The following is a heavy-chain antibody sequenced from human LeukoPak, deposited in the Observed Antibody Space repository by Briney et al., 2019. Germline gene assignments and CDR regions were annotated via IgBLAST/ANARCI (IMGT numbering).Heavy chain of an antibody. CDR1: GYSFSTYW. J-gene: IGHJ4*02. CDR3: ARHREGYCTGDSCYGGDY. CDR2: IYPDDSDT. D-gene: IGHD2-15*01. Sequence: AESLKISCKGSGYSFSTYWIGWVRQMPGEGLEWMGIIYPDDSDTRYSPSFQGQVTISADKSISTAYLQWSSLKASDTAMYYCARHREGYCTGDSCYGGDYWGQGTLVTVSS. V-gene: IGHV5-51*01.